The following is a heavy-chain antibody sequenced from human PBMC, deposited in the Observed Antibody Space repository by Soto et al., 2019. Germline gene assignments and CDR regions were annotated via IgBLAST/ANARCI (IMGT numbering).Heavy chain of an antibody. CDR2: ISDGGSNK. J-gene: IGHJ4*02. CDR1: GFTFSSYA. Sequence: GGSLRLSCAASGFTFSSYAMHWVRQAPGKGLEWVAVISDGGSNKYYADSVKGRFTISRDNSKNTLYLQMNRLRAEDTSLYYCARGYRGLRGGPFDYWGQGTLVTVSS. D-gene: IGHD5-12*01. V-gene: IGHV3-30-3*01. CDR3: ARGYRGLRGGPFDY.